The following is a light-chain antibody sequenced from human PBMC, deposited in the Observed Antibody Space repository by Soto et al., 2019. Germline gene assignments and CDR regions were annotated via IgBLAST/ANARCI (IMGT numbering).Light chain of an antibody. CDR1: QSVNSN. CDR3: QQYNDWPPT. CDR2: GAS. Sequence: EKVMTQSPAALSVSPGERATLSCRASQSVNSNLAWYQRKPGQAPRLLLYGASTMATGIPARFSGSASGTEFTPTISSLQSEDSAVYYCQQYNDWPPTFGGGTKVEIK. V-gene: IGKV3-15*01. J-gene: IGKJ4*01.